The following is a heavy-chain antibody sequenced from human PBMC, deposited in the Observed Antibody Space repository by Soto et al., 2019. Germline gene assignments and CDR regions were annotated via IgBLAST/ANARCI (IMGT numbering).Heavy chain of an antibody. V-gene: IGHV4-39*01. D-gene: IGHD1-1*01. CDR3: ARHRRETGTYAQPLDY. CDR1: GGSISSTSYY. CDR2: ISYGGST. Sequence: SETLALTCTVSGGSISSTSYYWGWVREPPEKGLEWIGAISYGGSTYHNPSLRSRVTIFVDTSKSQFSLDLTSVTAADTAVYYCARHRRETGTYAQPLDYWGQGTLVTVSS. J-gene: IGHJ4*02.